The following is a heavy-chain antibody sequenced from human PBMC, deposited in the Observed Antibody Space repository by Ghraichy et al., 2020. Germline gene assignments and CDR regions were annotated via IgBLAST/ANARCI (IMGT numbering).Heavy chain of an antibody. V-gene: IGHV3-33*01. D-gene: IGHD3-3*01. J-gene: IGHJ5*02. CDR3: ARDLEVYDFWSGYYNPTGFWFDP. Sequence: GGSLRLSCAASGFTFSSYGMHWVRQAPGKGLEWVAVIWYDGSNKYYADSVKGRFTISRDNSKNTLYLQMNSLRAEDTAVYYCARDLEVYDFWSGYYNPTGFWFDPWGQGTLVTVSS. CDR1: GFTFSSYG. CDR2: IWYDGSNK.